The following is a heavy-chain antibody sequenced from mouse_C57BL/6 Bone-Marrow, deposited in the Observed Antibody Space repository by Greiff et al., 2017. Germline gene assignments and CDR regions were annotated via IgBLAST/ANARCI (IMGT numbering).Heavy chain of an antibody. D-gene: IGHD3-3*01. CDR2: IYPGSGNT. V-gene: IGHV1-76*01. Sequence: SGAELVRPGASVKLSCKASGYTFTDYYINWVKQRPGQGLEWIARIYPGSGNTYYNEKFKGKATLTAEKSSSTAYMQLSSLTSEDSAVYFCARGEGPKTVFDYWGQGTTLTVSS. CDR3: ARGEGPKTVFDY. J-gene: IGHJ2*01. CDR1: GYTFTDYY.